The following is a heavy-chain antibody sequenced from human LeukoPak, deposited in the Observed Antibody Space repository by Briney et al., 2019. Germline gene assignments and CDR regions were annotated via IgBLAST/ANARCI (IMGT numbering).Heavy chain of an antibody. CDR2: ISGSGGTT. Sequence: GGTLRLSCAASEFTFNSYGMSWVRQAPGKGLEWVSAISGSGGTTYYADSVKGRFTISRDNSNNTLYLQMNSLRAEDTAVYYCVRGAYSSSWLNFDYWGQGTLVTVSS. CDR3: VRGAYSSSWLNFDY. CDR1: EFTFNSYG. D-gene: IGHD6-13*01. J-gene: IGHJ4*02. V-gene: IGHV3-23*01.